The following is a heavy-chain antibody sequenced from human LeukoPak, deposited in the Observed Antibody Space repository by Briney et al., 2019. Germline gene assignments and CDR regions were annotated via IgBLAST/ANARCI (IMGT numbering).Heavy chain of an antibody. CDR2: ISSNGGNT. V-gene: IGHV3-64*01. CDR3: ARGVVPAATSANPYYFDY. J-gene: IGHJ4*02. CDR1: GFTFSSYA. Sequence: GGSLRLSCAASGFTFSSYAMHWVRQAPGKGLEYVSAISSNGGNTYYANSVKGRFTISRDNSKNTLYLQMGSLRAEDMAVYYCARGVVPAATSANPYYFDYWGQGTLVTVSS. D-gene: IGHD2-2*01.